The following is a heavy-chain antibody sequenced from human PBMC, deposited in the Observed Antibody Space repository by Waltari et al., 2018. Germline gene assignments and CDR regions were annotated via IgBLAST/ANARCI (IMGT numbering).Heavy chain of an antibody. CDR1: GFTFKNYW. V-gene: IGHV3-7*01. CDR2: INQGGSAI. CDR3: ARVAYDSWNFDF. J-gene: IGHJ3*01. Sequence: EVKLVESGGGLVQPGESLRLSCAASGFTFKNYWMPWVRQAPGKGLEWVANINQGGSAIFYVDSVKGRFTISRDDAKNSLYLQMNSLRAEDMAVYYCARVAYDSWNFDFWGQGTMVTVSS. D-gene: IGHD3-22*01.